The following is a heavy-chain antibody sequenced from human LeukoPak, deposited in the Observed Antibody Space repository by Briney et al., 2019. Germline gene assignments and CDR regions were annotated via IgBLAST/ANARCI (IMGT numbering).Heavy chain of an antibody. Sequence: SETLSLTCTVSGGSISSYYWSWIRQPAGKGLEWIGRIYTSGSTNYNPSLKSRVTMSVDTSKNQFSLKLSSVTAADTAVYYCARVRTGEYSSSSYYGMDVWGQGTTVTVSS. D-gene: IGHD6-6*01. CDR1: GGSISSYY. CDR2: IYTSGST. V-gene: IGHV4-4*07. J-gene: IGHJ6*02. CDR3: ARVRTGEYSSSSYYGMDV.